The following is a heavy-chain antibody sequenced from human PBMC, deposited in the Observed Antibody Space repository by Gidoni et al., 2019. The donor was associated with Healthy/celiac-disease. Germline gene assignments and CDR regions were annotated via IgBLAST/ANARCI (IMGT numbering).Heavy chain of an antibody. J-gene: IGHJ3*02. V-gene: IGHV3-30*01. CDR1: GFTFSSYA. Sequence: GASGGGVVQPGRSLRLSCAASGFTFSSYAMHWVRQAPGKGLEWVAVISYDGSNKYYADSVKGRFTISRDNSKNTLYLQMNSLRAEDTAVYYCARDLGDDIPDAFDIWGQGTMVTVSS. CDR2: ISYDGSNK. CDR3: ARDLGDDIPDAFDI. D-gene: IGHD3-9*01.